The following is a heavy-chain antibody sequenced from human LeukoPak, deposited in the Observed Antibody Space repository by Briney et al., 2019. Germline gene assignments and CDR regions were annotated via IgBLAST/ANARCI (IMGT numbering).Heavy chain of an antibody. CDR2: INSDGSST. Sequence: GGSLRLSCAASGFTFSSYWMHWVRQAPGKGLVWVSRINSDGSSTSYADSVKGRFTISRDNAKNTLYLQMNRLRAEETAVYYCAREGVGYWYFDLWGRGTLVTVSS. D-gene: IGHD1-26*01. CDR3: AREGVGYWYFDL. J-gene: IGHJ2*01. CDR1: GFTFSSYW. V-gene: IGHV3-74*01.